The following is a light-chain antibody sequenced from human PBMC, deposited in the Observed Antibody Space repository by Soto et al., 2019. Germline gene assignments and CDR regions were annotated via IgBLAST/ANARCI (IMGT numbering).Light chain of an antibody. CDR1: SSNIGAGYD. CDR2: GNT. V-gene: IGLV1-40*01. Sequence: QAVVTQPPSVSGAPGQRVTISCTGSSSNIGAGYDVHWYQQLPGRAPKLLIYGNTNRPSGVPDRFSGSKSGTSASLAITGLQAEVEADYYCLSFDSSLSVVFGGGTKLTVL. CDR3: LSFDSSLSVV. J-gene: IGLJ2*01.